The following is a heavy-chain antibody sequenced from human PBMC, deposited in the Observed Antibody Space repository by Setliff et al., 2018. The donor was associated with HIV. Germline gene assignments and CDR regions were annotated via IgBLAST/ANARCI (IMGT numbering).Heavy chain of an antibody. CDR1: GFTFRSYW. D-gene: IGHD3-10*01. Sequence: PGGSLRLSCAASGFTFRSYWMSWVRQAPGKGLEWVANINEGGSEKNYVDSVKGRFIISRDNAKNSLYLQMDSLGAEDTAVYYCTRHYGSGTYCLAEWGQGTLVTVSS. CDR2: INEGGSEK. J-gene: IGHJ4*02. V-gene: IGHV3-7*01. CDR3: TRHYGSGTYCLAE.